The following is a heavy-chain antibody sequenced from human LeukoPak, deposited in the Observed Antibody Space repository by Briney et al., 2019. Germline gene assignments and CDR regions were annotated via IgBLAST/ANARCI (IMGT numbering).Heavy chain of an antibody. Sequence: SETLSLTCAVYGGSFSGSYWTWIRQPPGKGLEWIGEINHSGSTNYNPSLKSRVTISPDTSKNQFSLKLSSVTAADTAVYYCAGSGHYSDTSGYYHRWGQGTLVTVSS. CDR3: AGSGHYSDTSGYYHR. CDR2: INHSGST. J-gene: IGHJ5*02. V-gene: IGHV4-34*01. CDR1: GGSFSGSY. D-gene: IGHD3-22*01.